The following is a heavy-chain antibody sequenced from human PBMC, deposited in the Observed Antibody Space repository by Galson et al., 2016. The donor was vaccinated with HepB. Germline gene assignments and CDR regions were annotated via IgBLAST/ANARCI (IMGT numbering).Heavy chain of an antibody. CDR3: AKHITIFGVVPRHAFDV. CDR1: GFNFHDYA. Sequence: SLRLSCAASGFNFHDYAMHWVRQPPGRGLEWVSSVTWNSGSITYADSVKGRFTISRDNAKNSLYLHMTNLRPEDTALYYCAKHITIFGVVPRHAFDVWGQGPMVAVSS. V-gene: IGHV3-9*01. J-gene: IGHJ3*01. CDR2: VTWNSGSI. D-gene: IGHD3-3*01.